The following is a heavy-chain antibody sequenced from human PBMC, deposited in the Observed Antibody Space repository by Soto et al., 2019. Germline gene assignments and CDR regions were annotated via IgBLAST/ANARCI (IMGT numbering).Heavy chain of an antibody. V-gene: IGHV3-23*01. D-gene: IGHD4-17*01. J-gene: IGHJ1*01. CDR1: GFTFSSYA. CDR2: ISGSGGST. CDR3: ARPTVTTRVFNEYFQH. Sequence: GGSLRLSCAASGFTFSSYAMSWVRQAPGKGLEWVSAISGSGGSTYYADSVKGRFTISRDNSKNTLYLQMNSLRAEDTAVYYCARPTVTTRVFNEYFQHWGQGTLVTVSS.